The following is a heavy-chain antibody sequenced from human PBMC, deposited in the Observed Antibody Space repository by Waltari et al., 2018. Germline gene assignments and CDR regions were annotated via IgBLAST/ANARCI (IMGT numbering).Heavy chain of an antibody. D-gene: IGHD3-10*01. CDR1: GFSFTSYW. V-gene: IGHV3-7*01. Sequence: EVQLVESGGGLVQPGGSLRLSCAASGFSFTSYWMTWVRRAPGKGLEWVANINQDESEKYYLDSVKGRFTISRDNAKDSLYLQMNSLRAEDTAVYYCARQGWIQFWFGDFWGQGTLVSVSS. CDR3: ARQGWIQFWFGDF. CDR2: INQDESEK. J-gene: IGHJ4*02.